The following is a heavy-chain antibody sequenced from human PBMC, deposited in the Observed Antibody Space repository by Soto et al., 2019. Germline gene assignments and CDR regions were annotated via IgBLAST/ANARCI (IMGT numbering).Heavy chain of an antibody. CDR2: IYYSGST. CDR1: GGSISSYY. V-gene: IGHV4-59*01. J-gene: IGHJ4*02. D-gene: IGHD6-13*01. Sequence: SETLSLTCTVSGGSISSYYWSWIRQPPGKGLEWIGYIYYSGSTNYNPSLKSRVTISVDTSKNQFSLKLSSVTAADTAVYYCARRSPPGSWHSVYFDYWGQGTLVTVSS. CDR3: ARRSPPGSWHSVYFDY.